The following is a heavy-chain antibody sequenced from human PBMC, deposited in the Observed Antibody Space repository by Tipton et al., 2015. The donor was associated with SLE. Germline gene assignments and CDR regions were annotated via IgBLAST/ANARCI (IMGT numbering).Heavy chain of an antibody. J-gene: IGHJ2*01. D-gene: IGHD6-13*01. CDR3: AREGQQLVHFDL. V-gene: IGHV4-59*01. CDR1: GGSISSYY. Sequence: TLSLTCTVSGGSISSYYWSWIRQPPGKGLEWIGYIYYSGSTNYNPSLKSRVTTSVDTSKNQFSLKLSSVTAADTAVYYCAREGQQLVHFDLWGRGTLVTVSS. CDR2: IYYSGST.